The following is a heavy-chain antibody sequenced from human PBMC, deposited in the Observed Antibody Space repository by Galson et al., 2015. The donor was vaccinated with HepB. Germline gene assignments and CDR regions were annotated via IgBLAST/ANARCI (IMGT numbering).Heavy chain of an antibody. CDR3: ARDRSGSSWSLETGEA. CDR2: IYYSGST. D-gene: IGHD6-13*01. Sequence: TLSLTCTVSGGSISSYYWSWIRQHPGKGLEWIGYIYYSGSTYYNPSLKSRVTISVDTSKNQFSLKLSSVTAADTAVYYCARDRSGSSWSLETGEAWGQGTLVTVPS. V-gene: IGHV4-31*03. CDR1: GGSISSYY. J-gene: IGHJ5*02.